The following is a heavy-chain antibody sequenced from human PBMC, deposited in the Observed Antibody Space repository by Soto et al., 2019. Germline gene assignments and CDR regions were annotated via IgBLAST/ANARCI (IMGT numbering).Heavy chain of an antibody. Sequence: GESLKISCKGSGYSFTCYWIGWVRQMPGKGLEWMGIIYPGDSDTRYSPSFQGQVTISADKSISTAYLQWSSLKASDTAMYYCARQNRIFGVVITTDYYGMDVWGQGTTVTVSS. CDR2: IYPGDSDT. CDR3: ARQNRIFGVVITTDYYGMDV. J-gene: IGHJ6*02. CDR1: GYSFTCYW. D-gene: IGHD3-3*01. V-gene: IGHV5-51*01.